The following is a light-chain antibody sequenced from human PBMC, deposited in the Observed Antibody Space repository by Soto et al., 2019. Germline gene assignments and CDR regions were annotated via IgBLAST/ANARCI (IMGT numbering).Light chain of an antibody. Sequence: EIVLTQSPGTLSLSPGERATLSCRASQSVSSSYLAWYQQKPGQAPRLLIYGASSRANGIPERFSGSGSGTDFTLTISRLEREDLAVYYCQQNGSSPPWTFGQGTKVEIK. CDR1: QSVSSSY. CDR3: QQNGSSPPWT. V-gene: IGKV3-20*01. J-gene: IGKJ1*01. CDR2: GAS.